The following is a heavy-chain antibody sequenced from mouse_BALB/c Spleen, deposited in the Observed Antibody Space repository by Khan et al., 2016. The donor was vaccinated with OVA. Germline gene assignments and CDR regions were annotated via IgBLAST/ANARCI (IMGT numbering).Heavy chain of an antibody. J-gene: IGHJ3*01. Sequence: VQLQESGAELAKPGASVKMSCKASGYTFISYWMHWVKQRPGQGLEWIGYITPSTGYTEYNQKFKDKATLTSDKSSSTAYMQLSSLTSEDSAVXSSASAIFDCYPPFAYWGQGTLVTVSA. D-gene: IGHD2-4*01. V-gene: IGHV1-7*01. CDR3: ASAIFDCYPPFAY. CDR1: GYTFISYW. CDR2: ITPSTGYT.